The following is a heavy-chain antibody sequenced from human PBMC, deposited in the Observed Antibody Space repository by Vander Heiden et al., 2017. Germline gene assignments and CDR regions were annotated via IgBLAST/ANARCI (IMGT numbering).Heavy chain of an antibody. V-gene: IGHV3-23*01. D-gene: IGHD3-10*01. CDR3: AKDRWFGESHNRFDS. Sequence: FTFSTYAIGWVCQAPAKGLERVPSMSGSGGSRYYADSVKGRFTISRDNSKITLYLQMNSLRAEDTAVYYCAKDRWFGESHNRFDSWGQGTLVTVSP. J-gene: IGHJ4*02. CDR2: MSGSGGSR. CDR1: FTFSTYA.